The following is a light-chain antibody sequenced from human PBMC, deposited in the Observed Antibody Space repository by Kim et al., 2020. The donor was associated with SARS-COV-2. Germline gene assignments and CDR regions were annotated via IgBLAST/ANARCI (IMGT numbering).Light chain of an antibody. Sequence: QSVLTQPPSVSGAPGQRVTISCTGSSSNIGAGYDVHWYQQLPGTAPKLLIYDTTNRPSGVPDRFSGSRSGSSASLAITGLRAEDEGDYYCQSYDNSLSEVFGGGTQLTVL. CDR1: SSNIGAGYD. J-gene: IGLJ2*01. V-gene: IGLV1-40*01. CDR2: DTT. CDR3: QSYDNSLSEV.